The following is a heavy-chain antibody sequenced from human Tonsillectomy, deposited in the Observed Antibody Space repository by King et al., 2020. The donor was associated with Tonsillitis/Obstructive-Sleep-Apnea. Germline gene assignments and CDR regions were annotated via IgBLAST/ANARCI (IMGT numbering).Heavy chain of an antibody. J-gene: IGHJ4*02. D-gene: IGHD3-16*01. CDR1: GFTVSSNY. V-gene: IGHV3-66*01. CDR3: AREDPHLGELYY. Sequence: VQLVESGGGLVQPGGSLRLSCAASGFTVSSNYMSWVRQAPGKGLEWVSVSYSGGSTNYADSVKGRFTISRDNSKNTLYLQMNGLRAEDTAVYYCAREDPHLGELYYWGQGTLVTVSS. CDR2: SYSGGST.